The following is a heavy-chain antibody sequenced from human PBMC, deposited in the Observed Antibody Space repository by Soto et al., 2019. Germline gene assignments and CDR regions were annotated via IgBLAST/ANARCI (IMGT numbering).Heavy chain of an antibody. Sequence: GGSLRLSCAASGFTFSSYWMSWVRQAPGKGLEWVANIKQDGSEKYYVDSVKGRFTISRENAKNSLYLQMNSLRAEDTAVYYCARDPPEYDFPRLGFDYWGQGTLVTVSS. CDR3: ARDPPEYDFPRLGFDY. J-gene: IGHJ4*02. CDR2: IKQDGSEK. CDR1: GFTFSSYW. V-gene: IGHV3-7*01. D-gene: IGHD3-3*01.